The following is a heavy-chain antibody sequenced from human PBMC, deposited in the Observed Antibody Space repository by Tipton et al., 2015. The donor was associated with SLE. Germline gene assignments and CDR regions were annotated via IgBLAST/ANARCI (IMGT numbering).Heavy chain of an antibody. CDR2: MNPNSGNT. CDR1: GYTFTSFD. V-gene: IGHV1-8*01. D-gene: IGHD5-24*01. Sequence: QLVQSGAEVKKPGASVKVSCKASGYTFTSFDINWVRQATGQGLEWMGWMNPNSGNTAYAQKFQGRVTMTRDTSISTAYMELSSLISEDTAVYYCARAPPQLGFDYWAQGTLVTVSS. J-gene: IGHJ4*02. CDR3: ARAPPQLGFDY.